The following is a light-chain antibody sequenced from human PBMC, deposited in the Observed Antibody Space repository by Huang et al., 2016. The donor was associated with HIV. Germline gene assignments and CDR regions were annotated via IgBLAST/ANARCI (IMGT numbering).Light chain of an antibody. V-gene: IGKV3-11*01. CDR2: DAS. Sequence: EIVLTQSPATLSLSPGAGATLSCRASQSIGSYLAWYQQRPGQAPRLLIYDASSRATGIPARFSGRGSGTDFTLTISSLEPEDFAVYDCQQRNNWPPWTFGQGTKVELK. CDR3: QQRNNWPPWT. CDR1: QSIGSY. J-gene: IGKJ1*01.